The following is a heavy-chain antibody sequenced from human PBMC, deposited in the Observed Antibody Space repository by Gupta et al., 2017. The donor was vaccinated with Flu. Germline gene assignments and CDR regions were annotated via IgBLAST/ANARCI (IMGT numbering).Heavy chain of an antibody. D-gene: IGHD1-1*01. J-gene: IGHJ4*02. CDR3: MRGGLEPFDY. V-gene: IGHV3-74*03. CDR2: INVEGTTT. Sequence: EVQLMESGGGLVQPGGSLRLSCGVSGFPFSKYWFHWARQVPGEGLVWVARINVEGTTTTYADSVKGRFIISRDDAKNTLFLQMNSLTVEDTAVYYCMRGGLEPFDYWGPGTLVTVSS. CDR1: GFPFSKYW.